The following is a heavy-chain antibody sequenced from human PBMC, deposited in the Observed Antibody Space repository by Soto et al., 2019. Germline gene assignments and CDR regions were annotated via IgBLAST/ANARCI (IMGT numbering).Heavy chain of an antibody. D-gene: IGHD5-18*01. V-gene: IGHV4-59*01. CDR3: ARPLYSYGPMDV. Sequence: SSETLSLTCTVSGGSISSYYWSWIRQPPGKGLEWIGYIYYSGSTNYNPSLKSRVTISVDTSKNQFSLKLSSVTAADTAVYYCARPLYSYGPMDVWGQGTTVTVS. CDR1: GGSISSYY. J-gene: IGHJ6*02. CDR2: IYYSGST.